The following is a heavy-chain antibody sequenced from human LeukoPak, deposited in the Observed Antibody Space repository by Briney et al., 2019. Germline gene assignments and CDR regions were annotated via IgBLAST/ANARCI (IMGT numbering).Heavy chain of an antibody. CDR1: GFTFSSYS. CDR2: ISSSSSYI. J-gene: IGHJ4*02. D-gene: IGHD6-13*01. Sequence: KSGGSLRLSCAASGFTFSSYSMNWVRQAPGKGLEWVSSISSSSSYIYYADSVKGRFTISRDNAKNSLYLQMNSLRAEDTAVYYCARDRSTIAAAAEFDYWGQGTLVTVFS. CDR3: ARDRSTIAAAAEFDY. V-gene: IGHV3-21*01.